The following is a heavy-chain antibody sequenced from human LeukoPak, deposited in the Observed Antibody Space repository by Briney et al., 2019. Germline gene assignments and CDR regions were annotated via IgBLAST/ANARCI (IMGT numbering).Heavy chain of an antibody. J-gene: IGHJ4*02. CDR1: GFTFSSYA. CDR2: ISGSGGST. V-gene: IGHV3-23*01. CDR3: ARHGSGSYYKLDY. Sequence: GGSLRLSCAASGFTFSSYAMSWVRQAPGKGLEWVSAISGSGGSTYYADSVKGRFTISRDNSKNTLYLQMNSLTAEDTAVYYCARHGSGSYYKLDYWGQGTLVTVSS. D-gene: IGHD3-10*01.